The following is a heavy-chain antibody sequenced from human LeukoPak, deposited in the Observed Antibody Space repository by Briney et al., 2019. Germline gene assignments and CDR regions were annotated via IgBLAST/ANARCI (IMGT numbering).Heavy chain of an antibody. CDR1: GGSISSSSYY. J-gene: IGHJ4*02. CDR3: ARRHSSGWYGY. V-gene: IGHV4-39*01. Sequence: SDTLSLTCTLSGGSISSSSYYWGWIRQPPGKGLGWIGSIYYSRSTYYNPSPKSRVTISVDTSKNQFSLTLSSGTAADAAVYYCARRHSSGWYGYWGQGTLVTVSS. CDR2: IYYSRST. D-gene: IGHD6-19*01.